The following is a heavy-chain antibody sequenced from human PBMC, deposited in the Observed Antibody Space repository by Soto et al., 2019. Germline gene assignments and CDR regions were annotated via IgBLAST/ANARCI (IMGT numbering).Heavy chain of an antibody. V-gene: IGHV1-3*01. CDR2: INAGNGNT. J-gene: IGHJ3*02. CDR3: ARAPYYYDSSGYGEYAFDI. D-gene: IGHD3-22*01. Sequence: GASVKVSCKASGYTFTSYAMHWVRQAPGQRLEWMGWINAGNGNTKYSQKFQGRVTITRDTSASTAYMELSSLRSEDTAVYYCARAPYYYDSSGYGEYAFDIWGQGTMVTVSS. CDR1: GYTFTSYA.